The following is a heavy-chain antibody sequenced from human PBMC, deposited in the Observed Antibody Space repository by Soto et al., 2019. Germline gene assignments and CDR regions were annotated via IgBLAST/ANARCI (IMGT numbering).Heavy chain of an antibody. CDR2: VFHSGTT. Sequence: QVQLQESGPGLVKPSETLSLTCTVSGGSISTYYWSWLRQPPGKGLEWIGYVFHSGTTSYNPSLQSRVTISVHTSTNQFSLRLSSVSAADTAVYYCARARRVERFGDPYPFYYYYYMDVWGKGTTVTVSS. J-gene: IGHJ6*03. CDR3: ARARRVERFGDPYPFYYYYYMDV. D-gene: IGHD3-10*01. CDR1: GGSISTYY. V-gene: IGHV4-59*01.